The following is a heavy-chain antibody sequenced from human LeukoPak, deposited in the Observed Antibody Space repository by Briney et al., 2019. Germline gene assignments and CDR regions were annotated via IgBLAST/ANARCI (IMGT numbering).Heavy chain of an antibody. V-gene: IGHV4-39*01. CDR1: VGSLSNSTYY. Sequence: SEALSLTCTDSVGSLSNSTYYWGWIRRPPGKGLERIGSIYYSGSTYYNPSLKSRVTVSADTSKNQFSLNLSSVTAADTAVYYCVRGSTLRHYQYWGQGTLVTVSS. J-gene: IGHJ4*02. CDR2: IYYSGST. CDR3: VRGSTLRHYQY. D-gene: IGHD3-16*01.